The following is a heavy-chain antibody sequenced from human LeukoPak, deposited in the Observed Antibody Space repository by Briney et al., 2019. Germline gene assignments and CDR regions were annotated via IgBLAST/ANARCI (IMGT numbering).Heavy chain of an antibody. CDR2: IIPIFGTA. CDR1: GGTFSSYA. CDR3: ASRRYSYGYGDDYFDY. Sequence: ASVKVPCRASGGTFSSYAISWVRQAPGQGLEWMGGIIPIFGTANYAQKFQGRVTITTDESTSTAYMELSSLRSGDTAVYYCASRRYSYGYGDDYFDYWGQGTLVTVSS. V-gene: IGHV1-69*05. D-gene: IGHD5-18*01. J-gene: IGHJ4*02.